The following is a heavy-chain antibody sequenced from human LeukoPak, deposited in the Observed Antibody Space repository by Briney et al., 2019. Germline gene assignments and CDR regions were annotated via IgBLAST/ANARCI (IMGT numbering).Heavy chain of an antibody. D-gene: IGHD2-15*01. V-gene: IGHV1-18*01. CDR2: ISAYNDNT. CDR1: GYTFTSYG. Sequence: ASVKVSCKASGYTFTSYGISWVRQAPGQGLEWMGWISAYNDNTNYAQKLQGRVTMTTDTSTSTAYMELRSLRSDDTAVYYCARDSAYCSGGSCYDDYYYYYMDVWGKGTTVTVSS. J-gene: IGHJ6*03. CDR3: ARDSAYCSGGSCYDDYYYYYMDV.